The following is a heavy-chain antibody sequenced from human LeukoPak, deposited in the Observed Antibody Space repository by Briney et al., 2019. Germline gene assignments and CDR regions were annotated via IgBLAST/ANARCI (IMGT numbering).Heavy chain of an antibody. V-gene: IGHV3-30*03. Sequence: GGSLRLSCAASGFTFSDHYMDWVRQAPGKGLEWVAVISYDGSNKYYADSVKGRFTISRDNSKNTLYLQMNSLRAEDTAVYYCAREQQWLIDYWGQGTLVTVSS. CDR1: GFTFSDHY. CDR2: ISYDGSNK. CDR3: AREQQWLIDY. J-gene: IGHJ4*02. D-gene: IGHD6-19*01.